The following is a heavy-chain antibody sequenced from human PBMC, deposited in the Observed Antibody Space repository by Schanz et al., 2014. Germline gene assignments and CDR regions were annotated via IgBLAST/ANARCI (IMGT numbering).Heavy chain of an antibody. D-gene: IGHD3-3*01. CDR1: GFTFSDYY. J-gene: IGHJ4*02. Sequence: VQLVESGGGLVTPGGSLRLSCAASGFTFSDYYMSWIRQAPGKGLECISYISSRGTTIYYADSVKGRFTISRDNAENSLYLQMSSLRAEDTAVYYCARDKGGYYPFDYWGQGTLVTVSS. V-gene: IGHV3-11*01. CDR2: ISSRGTTI. CDR3: ARDKGGYYPFDY.